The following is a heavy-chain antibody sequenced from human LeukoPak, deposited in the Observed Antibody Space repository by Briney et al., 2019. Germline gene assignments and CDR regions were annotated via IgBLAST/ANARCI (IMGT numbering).Heavy chain of an antibody. D-gene: IGHD2-2*01. CDR2: INPNSGGT. J-gene: IGHJ4*02. V-gene: IGHV1-2*02. CDR3: ARETRRIVVVPAASSVFDY. CDR1: GYTFTGYY. Sequence: GASVKVSCKATGYTFTGYYMHWVRQAPGQGLEWMGWINPNSGGTNYAQKFQGGVTMTRDTSISTAYMELSRLRSDDTAVYYCARETRRIVVVPAASSVFDYWGQGTLVTVSS.